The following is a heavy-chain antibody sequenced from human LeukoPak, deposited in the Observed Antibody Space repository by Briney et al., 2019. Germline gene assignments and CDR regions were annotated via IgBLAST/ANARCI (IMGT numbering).Heavy chain of an antibody. V-gene: IGHV3-48*03. CDR2: ISSSGSTT. CDR1: RFTFSGYE. Sequence: GGSLRLSCAASRFTFSGYEMNWFRQAPGKGLEWVSYISSSGSTTYYADSVKGRFTISRDNAKNSLYLQMNSLRAEDTAVYYCARESPGGYWGQGTLVTVSS. D-gene: IGHD3-10*01. CDR3: ARESPGGY. J-gene: IGHJ4*02.